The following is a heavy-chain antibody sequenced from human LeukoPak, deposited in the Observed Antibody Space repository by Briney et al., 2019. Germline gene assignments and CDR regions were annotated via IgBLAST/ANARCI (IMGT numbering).Heavy chain of an antibody. D-gene: IGHD6-19*01. V-gene: IGHV1-69*13. CDR2: IIPIFGTA. CDR3: ARGYSSGWYPYYYGMDV. J-gene: IGHJ6*02. CDR1: GGTFSSYA. Sequence: SVTVSCKASGGTFSSYAISWVRQAPGQGLEWVGGIIPIFGTANYAQKFQGRVTITADESTSTAYMELSSLRSEDTAVYYCARGYSSGWYPYYYGMDVWGQGTTVTVSS.